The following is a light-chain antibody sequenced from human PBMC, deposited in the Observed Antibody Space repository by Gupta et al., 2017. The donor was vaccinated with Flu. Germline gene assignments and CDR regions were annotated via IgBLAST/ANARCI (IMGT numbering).Light chain of an antibody. V-gene: IGLV1-40*01. Sequence: QSVLTQPPSLSGAPGQRVTMSCAGSLSNIGAGYDVHWYQQLPGTAPKLLIYGNSNRPSGVPDRCSGSKSGTSASLAITGLQAEDEADYYCQSYDSSLSGSVFGGGTKLTVL. J-gene: IGLJ3*02. CDR1: LSNIGAGYD. CDR3: QSYDSSLSGSV. CDR2: GNS.